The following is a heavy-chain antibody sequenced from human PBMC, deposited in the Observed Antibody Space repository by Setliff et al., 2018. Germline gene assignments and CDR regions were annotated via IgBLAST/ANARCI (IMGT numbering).Heavy chain of an antibody. CDR3: VRIWYLDY. D-gene: IGHD3-10*01. CDR2: ISGYGSRT. Sequence: PGGSLRLSCVVSGLTVSNDFMGWVRQAPGKGREWVSGISGYGSRTYYADSVKDRSTIARDNSQNTMYLQMNSLRAEDTALYYCVRIWYLDYWGQGTMVTVSS. V-gene: IGHV3-23*01. CDR1: GLTVSNDF. J-gene: IGHJ4*02.